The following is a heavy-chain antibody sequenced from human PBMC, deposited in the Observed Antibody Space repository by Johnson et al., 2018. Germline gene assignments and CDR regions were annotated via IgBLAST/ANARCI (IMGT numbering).Heavy chain of an antibody. D-gene: IGHD3-10*01. V-gene: IGHV1-69*02. J-gene: IGHJ3*02. CDR3: AAPPSGGLGWDEAFDI. CDR1: GGTFSSYT. Sequence: QVQLVQSGAEVKKPGSSVKVSCKASGGTFSSYTISWVRQAPGQGLEWMGRIIPILGIANYAQKFQERVTITRDMSTSTAYMELSSLRSEDTAVYYWAAPPSGGLGWDEAFDIWGQGTMVTVSS. CDR2: IIPILGIA.